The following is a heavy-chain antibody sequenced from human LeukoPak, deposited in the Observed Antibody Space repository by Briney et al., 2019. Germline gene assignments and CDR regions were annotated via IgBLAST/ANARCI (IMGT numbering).Heavy chain of an antibody. CDR2: IRYDGSNK. D-gene: IGHD2-15*01. Sequence: GGSLRLSCAASGFTFSSYGMHWVRQAPGKGLEWVAFIRYDGSNKYYADSVKGRFTISRDNYKNTLYLQMNSLRAEDTAVYYCAKDLELLFDYWGQGTLVTVSS. CDR1: GFTFSSYG. V-gene: IGHV3-30*02. CDR3: AKDLELLFDY. J-gene: IGHJ4*02.